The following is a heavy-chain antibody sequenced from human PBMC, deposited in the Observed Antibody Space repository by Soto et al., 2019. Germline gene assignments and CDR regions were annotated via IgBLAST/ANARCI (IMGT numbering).Heavy chain of an antibody. CDR3: ARHSNRNYGLYYFDF. CDR1: GGSVSSYY. V-gene: IGHV4-59*08. J-gene: IGHJ4*02. D-gene: IGHD4-4*01. CDR2: IYYSGST. Sequence: SEALSLTCTVSGGSVSSYYWGWIRQPPGKALEWIGYIYYSGSTKYNPSLKSRVTMSVDTSNNQFSLSVSSVTAADTAVYYCARHSNRNYGLYYFDFWGLGAPVTVSS.